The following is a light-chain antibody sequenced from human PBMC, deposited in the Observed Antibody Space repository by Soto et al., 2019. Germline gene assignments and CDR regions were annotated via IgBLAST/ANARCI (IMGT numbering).Light chain of an antibody. CDR2: EVS. CDR3: SSYISSSTFVV. J-gene: IGLJ2*01. CDR1: SRDVGGYNY. V-gene: IGLV2-14*01. Sequence: QSALTQPASVSGSPGQSITISCTGTSRDVGGYNYVSWHQQHPGKPPKVIITEVSNRPSGVSNRFSGSKSGNTASLTISGLQAEDEADYYCSSYISSSTFVVFGGGTKLTVL.